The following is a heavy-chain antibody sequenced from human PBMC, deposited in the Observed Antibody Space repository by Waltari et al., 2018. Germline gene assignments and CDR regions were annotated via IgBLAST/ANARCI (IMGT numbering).Heavy chain of an antibody. Sequence: QVQLVQSGAEVKKPGSSVKVSCKASGGTFSSYALSWVRQAPGQGLEWMGGIIPIFGAGNYAQKFQGRVTITADEHTSTAYMELSSLRPEDTAVYYCARQRDSGSYYAADAFDIWGQGTMVTVSS. V-gene: IGHV1-69*12. CDR3: ARQRDSGSYYAADAFDI. CDR1: GGTFSSYA. J-gene: IGHJ3*02. CDR2: IIPIFGAG. D-gene: IGHD1-26*01.